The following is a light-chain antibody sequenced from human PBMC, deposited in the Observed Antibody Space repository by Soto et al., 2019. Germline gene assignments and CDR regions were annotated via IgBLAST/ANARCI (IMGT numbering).Light chain of an antibody. Sequence: QSVLTQPASVSGSPGQSITISCTGTSSDVGTYQLVSWYQQYPGKGPKLMIYAVSKRPSGVSNRFSGSKSGNTASLTISGLQAEDEADYYCCSYAGSSTYVFGSGTKLTVL. CDR3: CSYAGSSTYV. CDR1: SSDVGTYQL. V-gene: IGLV2-23*02. CDR2: AVS. J-gene: IGLJ1*01.